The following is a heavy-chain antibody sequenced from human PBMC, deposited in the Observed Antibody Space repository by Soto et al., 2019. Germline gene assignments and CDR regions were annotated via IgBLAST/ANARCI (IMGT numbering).Heavy chain of an antibody. J-gene: IGHJ5*02. V-gene: IGHV3-74*01. CDR3: ARVPYCSSSGCYSWFDP. D-gene: IGHD2-2*01. Sequence: GGSLRLSCAASGFTFSSYGMHWVRQAPGKGLAWVSRTSSDETTTTYADSVKGRFTISRDNAKNTLYLQMNSLRAEDTAVYYCARVPYCSSSGCYSWFDPWGQGTLVTVSS. CDR1: GFTFSSYG. CDR2: TSSDETTT.